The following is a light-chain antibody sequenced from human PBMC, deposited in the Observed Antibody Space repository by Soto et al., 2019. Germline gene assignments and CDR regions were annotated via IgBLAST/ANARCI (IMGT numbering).Light chain of an antibody. V-gene: IGLV2-14*01. CDR3: SSYTSSNTLI. CDR1: SSDFGAYNY. J-gene: IGLJ1*01. CDR2: HVT. Sequence: QSVLTQPASVSGSLGQSITISCSGTSSDFGAYNYVSWYQQYPGKAPKLMIYHVTDRPSGVSNRFSGSKSGNTASLTISGLQAEDEADYYCSSYTSSNTLIFGTGTKVTVL.